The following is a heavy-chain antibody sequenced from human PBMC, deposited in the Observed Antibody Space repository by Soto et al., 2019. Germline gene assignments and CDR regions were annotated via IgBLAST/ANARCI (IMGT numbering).Heavy chain of an antibody. CDR2: IYYSGST. D-gene: IGHD1-1*01. V-gene: IGHV4-39*01. Sequence: SETLSLTCTVSGGSISSSSYYWGWIRQPPGKGLEWIGSIYYSGSTYYNPSLKSRVTISVDTSKNQFSLKLSSVTAADTAVYYCARHSSLAGTRRIDWYFDLWGRGTLVTVSS. CDR1: GGSISSSSYY. CDR3: ARHSSLAGTRRIDWYFDL. J-gene: IGHJ2*01.